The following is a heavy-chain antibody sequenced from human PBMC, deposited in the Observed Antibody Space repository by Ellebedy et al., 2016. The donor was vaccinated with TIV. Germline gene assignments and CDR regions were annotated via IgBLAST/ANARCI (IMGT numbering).Heavy chain of an antibody. Sequence: PGGSLRLSCAASGFTFSSYAMHWVRQAPGKGLEWVAVISYDGSNKYYADSVKGRFTISRDNAKNSLYLQMNSLRAEETAVYYCARGPGIAAVKDAFDMWGQGTMVTVSS. V-gene: IGHV3-30*07. D-gene: IGHD6-13*01. J-gene: IGHJ3*02. CDR1: GFTFSSYA. CDR3: ARGPGIAAVKDAFDM. CDR2: ISYDGSNK.